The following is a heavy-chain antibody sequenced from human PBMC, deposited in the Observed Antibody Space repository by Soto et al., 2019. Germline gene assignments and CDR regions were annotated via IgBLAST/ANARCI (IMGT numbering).Heavy chain of an antibody. J-gene: IGHJ4*02. V-gene: IGHV3-9*01. D-gene: IGHD6-6*01. CDR1: GFTFDDYA. CDR2: ISWNSGSI. Sequence: EVQLVESGGGLVQPGRSLRLSCAASGFTFDDYAMHWVRQAPGKGLEWVSGISWNSGSIGYADSVKGRFTISRDNAKNSLYLQMNSLRAEDTALYYCASLGEQLVSPSLWGQGTLVTVSS. CDR3: ASLGEQLVSPSL.